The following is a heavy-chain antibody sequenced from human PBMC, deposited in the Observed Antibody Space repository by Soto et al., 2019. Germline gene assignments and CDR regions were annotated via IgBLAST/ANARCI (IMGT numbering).Heavy chain of an antibody. CDR3: AREIERLLGY. CDR1: GFSFSSYA. CDR2: ISYDGRNK. D-gene: IGHD3-3*01. Sequence: QVQLVESGGGVVQPGRSLRLSCAASGFSFSSYAMHWVRQAPGKGLEWVAVISYDGRNKYYADSVKGRFTISRDNSKNTLYLQINSLRTEDTAVYYCAREIERLLGYWGQGTLVTVSS. V-gene: IGHV3-30*04. J-gene: IGHJ4*02.